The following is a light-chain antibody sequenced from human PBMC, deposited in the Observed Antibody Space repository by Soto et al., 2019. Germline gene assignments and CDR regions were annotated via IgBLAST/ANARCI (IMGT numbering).Light chain of an antibody. V-gene: IGKV3-15*01. J-gene: IGKJ1*01. CDR1: QSLRSN. CDR3: QQYNDWPRT. CDR2: GAS. Sequence: EIVMTQSPATLSVSPGERATLSCRASQSLRSNLAWYQQKPGQAPRLLIYGASTRATGTPARFSGSGSGTEFTLTISSLQSEDFAVYYCQQYNDWPRTFGQGTKVEIK.